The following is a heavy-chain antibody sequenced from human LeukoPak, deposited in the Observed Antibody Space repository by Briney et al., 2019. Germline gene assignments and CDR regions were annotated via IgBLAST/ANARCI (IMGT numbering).Heavy chain of an antibody. D-gene: IGHD3-16*01. Sequence: SGTLSLTCTVSSGSINSYYWGWVRQPAGRGLEWIGRIYTTGKTDYNPSLKSRLTMSVDTSKRQVSLNLTSVTAADTAIYYCARHGYTASHYFLDYWSQGTLVTVSS. CDR3: ARHGYTASHYFLDY. V-gene: IGHV4-4*07. J-gene: IGHJ4*02. CDR2: IYTTGKT. CDR1: SGSINSYY.